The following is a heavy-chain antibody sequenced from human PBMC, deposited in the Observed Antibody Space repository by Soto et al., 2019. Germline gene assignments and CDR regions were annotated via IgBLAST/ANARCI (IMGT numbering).Heavy chain of an antibody. Sequence: GGSLRLSCAASGFTFSSYGMHWVRQAPGKGLEWVAVISYDGSNKYYADSVKGRFTISRDNSKNTPYLQMNSLRAEDTAVYYCAKDLGYCSGGSCYLFDYWGQGTLVTVSS. CDR2: ISYDGSNK. J-gene: IGHJ4*02. CDR3: AKDLGYCSGGSCYLFDY. V-gene: IGHV3-30*18. D-gene: IGHD2-15*01. CDR1: GFTFSSYG.